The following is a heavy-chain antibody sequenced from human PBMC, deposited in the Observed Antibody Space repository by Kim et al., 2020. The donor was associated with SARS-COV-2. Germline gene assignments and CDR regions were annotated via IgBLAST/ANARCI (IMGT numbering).Heavy chain of an antibody. D-gene: IGHD3-16*02. CDR3: ARVIWGSYRYTDS. V-gene: IGHV7-4-1*02. CDR2: INTDTGNP. CDR1: GYTFTNYA. J-gene: IGHJ4*02. Sequence: ASVKVSCKASGYTFTNYAISWVRQAPGQGLAWMGWINTDTGNPTYAQAFTGRFVFSVDTSVSTTYLQISSLKAEDTALYYCARVIWGSYRYTDSWRQGTL.